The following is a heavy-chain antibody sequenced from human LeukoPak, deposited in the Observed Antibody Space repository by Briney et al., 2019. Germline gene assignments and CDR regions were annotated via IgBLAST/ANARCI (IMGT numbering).Heavy chain of an antibody. D-gene: IGHD3-9*01. CDR1: GGSISRYY. J-gene: IGHJ4*02. V-gene: IGHV4-59*12. Sequence: SETLSLTCTVSGGSISRYYWSWIRQPPGKGLEWIGSIYYSGSTYYNPSLKSRVTISVDTSKNQFSLKLSSVTAADTAVYYCARAILTGPFDYWGQGTLVTVSS. CDR2: IYYSGST. CDR3: ARAILTGPFDY.